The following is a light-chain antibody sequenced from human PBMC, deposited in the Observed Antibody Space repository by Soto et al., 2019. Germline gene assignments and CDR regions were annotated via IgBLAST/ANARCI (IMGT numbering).Light chain of an antibody. CDR3: QPYYSYPFT. Sequence: IRMTQSPSSLSASPGARVTITCRASPGISSYLDWYQQKPGKAPKLLIYAASTVQSGVPSRFSGSGSGTDFTITIRCLQSEDFATYYCQPYYSYPFTFGPGTKVDIK. V-gene: IGKV1-8*01. J-gene: IGKJ3*01. CDR1: PGISSY. CDR2: AAS.